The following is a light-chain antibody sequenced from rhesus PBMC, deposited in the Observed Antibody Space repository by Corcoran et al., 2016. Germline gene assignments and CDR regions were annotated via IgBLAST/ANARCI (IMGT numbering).Light chain of an antibody. CDR2: AAT. Sequence: DIQMTQSPSSLSASVGDTVTITCRASQDFSSYLSWFQQKPGKAPKLLIYAATTLQSGVPSRFSGSGSGTEITLTISSLQPEDFATYYWQQYKTYPWTFGQGTKVEIK. V-gene: IGKV1-28*02. CDR1: QDFSSY. CDR3: QQYKTYPWT. J-gene: IGKJ1*01.